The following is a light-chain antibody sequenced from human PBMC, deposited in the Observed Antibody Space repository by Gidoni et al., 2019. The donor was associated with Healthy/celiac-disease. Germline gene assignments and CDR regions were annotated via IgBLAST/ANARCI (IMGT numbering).Light chain of an antibody. CDR2: EGS. CDR1: SSDVGSYNL. CDR3: CSYAGRDVV. V-gene: IGLV2-23*01. Sequence: QSALTQPASVHGSPGQSITISCTVTSSDVGSYNLVSLYQQHPGKAPKLMIYEGSNRTSGVSNRFSGSKSSNTASLTISGLQAEDEADYYCCSYAGRDVVFGGGTKLTVL. J-gene: IGLJ2*01.